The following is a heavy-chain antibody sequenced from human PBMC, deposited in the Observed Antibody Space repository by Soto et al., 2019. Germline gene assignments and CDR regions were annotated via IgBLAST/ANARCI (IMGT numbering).Heavy chain of an antibody. CDR3: ARVPGGGTTPWFDP. CDR2: ISYDGSNK. D-gene: IGHD1-1*01. Sequence: QVQLVESGGGVVQPGRSLRLSCAASGFTFSSYAMHWVRQAPGKGLEWVAVISYDGSNKYYADSVKGRFTISRDNSKNTLYLQMNSLRAEDTAVYYCARVPGGGTTPWFDPWGQGTLVTVSS. CDR1: GFTFSSYA. V-gene: IGHV3-30-3*01. J-gene: IGHJ5*02.